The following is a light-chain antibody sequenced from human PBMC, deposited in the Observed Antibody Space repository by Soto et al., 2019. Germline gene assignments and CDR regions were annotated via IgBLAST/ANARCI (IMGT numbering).Light chain of an antibody. CDR2: DVS. J-gene: IGLJ1*01. V-gene: IGLV2-14*01. CDR1: SSDVGGYNY. CDR3: SSHTSGSTRV. Sequence: QSALTQPASVSGSPGQSITISCTGTSSDVGGYNYVSWYQQHPGKVPKLMIYDVSNRPSGVSNRFSGSKSGNTASLTISGLQPEDEADYYCSSHTSGSTRVFGSGTKVTVL.